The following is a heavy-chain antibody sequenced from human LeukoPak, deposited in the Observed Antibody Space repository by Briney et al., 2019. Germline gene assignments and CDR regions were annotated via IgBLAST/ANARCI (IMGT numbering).Heavy chain of an antibody. CDR3: ARGIRDGYNSDY. D-gene: IGHD5-24*01. CDR2: ILPSLGTL. Sequence: SVTVSCKVYGGPFSNFSISWVRQAPGQGLEWMGRILPSLGTLDYAQKLQGRVTITADESTSTAYMELSSLRSEDTAVYYCARGIRDGYNSDYWGQGTLVTVSS. CDR1: GGPFSNFS. J-gene: IGHJ4*02. V-gene: IGHV1-69*11.